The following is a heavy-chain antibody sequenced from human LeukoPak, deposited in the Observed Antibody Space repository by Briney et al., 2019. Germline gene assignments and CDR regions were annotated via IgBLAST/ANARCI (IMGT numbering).Heavy chain of an antibody. Sequence: PGGSLRLSCAASGFSFRSNAMSWVRQAPGKGLGWVSAISGSGGSTYYADSVQGRFTISRDNSKNTQSLQMNILRAEDTAVYHCLGYCSGGNCYSGGYWGQGTLVTVSS. CDR3: LGYCSGGNCYSGGY. CDR1: GFSFRSNA. CDR2: ISGSGGST. D-gene: IGHD2-15*01. J-gene: IGHJ4*02. V-gene: IGHV3-23*01.